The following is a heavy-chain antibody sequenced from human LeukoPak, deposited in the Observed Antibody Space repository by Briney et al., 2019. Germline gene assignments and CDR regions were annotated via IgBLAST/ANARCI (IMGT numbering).Heavy chain of an antibody. J-gene: IGHJ6*02. CDR2: ISYDGGNK. D-gene: IGHD3-10*01. Sequence: GGSLRLSCAASGFTFSSYAMHWVRQAPGKGLEWVAVISYDGGNKYYADSVKGRFTISRDNSKNTLYLQMNSLRAEDTAVYYCARDLWFGQKNYYYYGMDVWGQGTTVTVSS. V-gene: IGHV3-30*04. CDR1: GFTFSSYA. CDR3: ARDLWFGQKNYYYYGMDV.